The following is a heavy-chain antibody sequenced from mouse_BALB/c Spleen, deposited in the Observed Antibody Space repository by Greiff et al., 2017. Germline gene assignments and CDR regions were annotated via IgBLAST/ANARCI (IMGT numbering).Heavy chain of an antibody. CDR1: GYSITSDYA. Sequence: VQLQQSGPGLVKPSQSLSLTCTVTGYSITSDYAWNWIRQFPGNKLEWMGYISYSGSTSYNPSLKSRISITRDTSKNQFFLQLNSVTTEDTATYYCARCYYGSSYVYYAMDYWGQGTSVTVSS. D-gene: IGHD1-1*01. CDR2: ISYSGST. V-gene: IGHV3-2*02. J-gene: IGHJ4*01. CDR3: ARCYYGSSYVYYAMDY.